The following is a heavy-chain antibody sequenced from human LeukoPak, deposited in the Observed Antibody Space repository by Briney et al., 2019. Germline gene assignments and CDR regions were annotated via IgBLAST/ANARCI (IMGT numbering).Heavy chain of an antibody. D-gene: IGHD6-19*01. V-gene: IGHV4-59*01. J-gene: IGHJ4*02. CDR2: IDYSGTT. CDR3: ARDGRTGSGWQYYFDY. CDR1: GGSIGSYY. Sequence: SETLSLTCTVSGGSIGSYYWTWMRQPPGKGLEWIGYIDYSGTTNYNPSLKSRVTISVDTSKNQFSLRLSSVTAADTAVYYCARDGRTGSGWQYYFDYWGQGTLVTVSS.